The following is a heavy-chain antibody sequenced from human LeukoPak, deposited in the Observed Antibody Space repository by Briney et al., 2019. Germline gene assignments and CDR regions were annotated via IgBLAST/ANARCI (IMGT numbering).Heavy chain of an antibody. Sequence: GGSLRLSCAASGFTFSDYYMSWIRQAPGKGLEWVSYISSSGSTIYYADSVKGRFTISRDNAKNSLYLQMNSLRAEDTAVYYCARIEQQLLLNYYYYYMDVWGKGTTVTISS. CDR3: ARIEQQLLLNYYYYYMDV. J-gene: IGHJ6*03. CDR2: ISSSGSTI. CDR1: GFTFSDYY. V-gene: IGHV3-11*01. D-gene: IGHD6-13*01.